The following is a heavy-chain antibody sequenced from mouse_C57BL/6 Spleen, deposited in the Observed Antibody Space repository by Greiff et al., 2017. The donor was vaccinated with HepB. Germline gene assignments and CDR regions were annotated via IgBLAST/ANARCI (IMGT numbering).Heavy chain of an antibody. CDR1: GFTFSDYG. D-gene: IGHD4-1*02. J-gene: IGHJ4*01. CDR3: ARHNWDGYAMDY. V-gene: IGHV5-17*01. CDR2: ISSGSSTI. Sequence: DVHLVESGGGLVKPGGSLKLSCAASGFTFSDYGMHWVRQAPEKGLEWVAYISSGSSTIYYADTVKGRFTISRDNAKNTLCLQMTSLRSEDTAMYYCARHNWDGYAMDYWGQGTSVTVSS.